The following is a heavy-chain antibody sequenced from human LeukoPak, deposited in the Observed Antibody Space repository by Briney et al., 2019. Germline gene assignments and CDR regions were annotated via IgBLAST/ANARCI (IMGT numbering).Heavy chain of an antibody. CDR3: ANYWPSQLYRYFQH. CDR1: GFTFSNYS. Sequence: GGTLRLSCAASGFTFSNYSMTWIRQAPGKGLEWIATISTNPRTRYYPDSVRGRFDISRDNSKNTVYLQLNGLTAEDSALYYCANYWPSQLYRYFQHWGQGTLVTVSS. J-gene: IGHJ1*01. CDR2: ISTNPRTR. D-gene: IGHD2-2*01. V-gene: IGHV3-23*01.